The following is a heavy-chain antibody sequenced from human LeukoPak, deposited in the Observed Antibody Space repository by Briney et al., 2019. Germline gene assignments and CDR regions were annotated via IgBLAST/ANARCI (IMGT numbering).Heavy chain of an antibody. V-gene: IGHV4-34*01. CDR1: GGSFSGYY. J-gene: IGHJ1*01. Sequence: PSETLSLTCAVYGGSFSGYYWSWIRQPPGKGLEWIGEINHSGSTNYNPSLKSRVTISVDTSKNQFSLKLSSVTAADTAVYYCARTVRTYHYGLGSYYKTAGYFQHWGQGTLVTVSS. D-gene: IGHD3-10*01. CDR3: ARTVRTYHYGLGSYYKTAGYFQH. CDR2: INHSGST.